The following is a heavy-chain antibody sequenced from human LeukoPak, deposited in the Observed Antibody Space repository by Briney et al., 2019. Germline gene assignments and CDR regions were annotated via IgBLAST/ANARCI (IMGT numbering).Heavy chain of an antibody. CDR2: IIPIFGTA. CDR3: AISGSSVSWFASWFDP. J-gene: IGHJ5*02. Sequence: VASVKVSCKASGGTFSSYAISWVRQAPGQGLEWMGGIIPIFGTANYAQKFQGRVTITADESTSTAYMELSSLRSEDTAVYYCAISGSSVSWFASWFDPWGQGTLVTVSS. V-gene: IGHV1-69*01. CDR1: GGTFSSYA. D-gene: IGHD3-10*01.